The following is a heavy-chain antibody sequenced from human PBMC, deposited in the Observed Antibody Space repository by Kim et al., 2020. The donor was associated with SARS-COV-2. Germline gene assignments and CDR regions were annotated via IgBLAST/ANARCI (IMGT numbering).Heavy chain of an antibody. V-gene: IGHV3-33*06. CDR3: AKGQVGATPRGAFDI. Sequence: DSVKGRFTISRDNSKNTLYLQMNSLRAEDTAVYYCAKGQVGATPRGAFDIWGQGTMVTVSS. D-gene: IGHD1-26*01. J-gene: IGHJ3*02.